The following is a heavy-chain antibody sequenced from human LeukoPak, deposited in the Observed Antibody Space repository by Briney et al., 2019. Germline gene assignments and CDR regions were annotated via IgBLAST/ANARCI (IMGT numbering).Heavy chain of an antibody. CDR2: ISSSGGGT. CDR3: TKKVWSGSYPFDD. CDR1: GFTFSNFA. J-gene: IGHJ4*02. D-gene: IGHD1-26*01. V-gene: IGHV3-23*01. Sequence: GGSLRLSCAASGFTFSNFAMFWVRQAPGKGLEWVPGISSSGGGTYYADSVKGRFSISRDNSKTTLYLQMNSLRAEDTAIYYCTKKVWSGSYPFDDWGQGTLVTVSS.